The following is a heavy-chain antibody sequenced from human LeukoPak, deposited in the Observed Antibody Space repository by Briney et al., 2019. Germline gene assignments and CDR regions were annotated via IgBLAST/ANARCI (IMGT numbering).Heavy chain of an antibody. CDR1: GFVFSAFR. D-gene: IGHD5-18*01. Sequence: GESLTLSCAGAGFVFSAFRMIWIRQTPGKGLEWIAYISRDGTITHYGDSVRGRFTISRDNSKNTLYLQMNSLRAEDTAVYYCAKEMAPEGYSYGYDYWGQGTLVTVSS. CDR2: ISRDGTIT. J-gene: IGHJ4*02. CDR3: AKEMAPEGYSYGYDY. V-gene: IGHV3-30*02.